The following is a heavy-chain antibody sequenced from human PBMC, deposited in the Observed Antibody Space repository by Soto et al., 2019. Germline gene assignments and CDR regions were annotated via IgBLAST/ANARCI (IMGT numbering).Heavy chain of an antibody. CDR2: IYYSGST. CDR1: GGSISSGGYY. CDR3: AASCVGCGGFNYYGMDV. D-gene: IGHD5-12*01. Sequence: QVQLQESGPGLVKPSQTLSLTCTVSGGSISSGGYYWSWIRQHPGKGLEWIGYIYYSGSTYYNPYSKSRVTISVDTSQNHFSLKLSSVTAADTAVYYCAASCVGCGGFNYYGMDVWGQGTTVTVSS. V-gene: IGHV4-31*03. J-gene: IGHJ6*02.